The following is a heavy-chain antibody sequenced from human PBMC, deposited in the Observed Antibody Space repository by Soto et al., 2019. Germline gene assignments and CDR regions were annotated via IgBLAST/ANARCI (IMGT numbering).Heavy chain of an antibody. Sequence: EVQLVESGGGLVKPGGSLRLSCPVSGFTFSSYSMNWVRQAPGKGLEWVSSISSSSSYIYYADSVEGRFTISRDNAKNSLYLQMNSLRAEDTAVYYCARKLGPTDYYFVMDVWGQGTTVTVSS. V-gene: IGHV3-21*06. CDR2: ISSSSSYI. D-gene: IGHD7-27*01. J-gene: IGHJ6*02. CDR3: ARKLGPTDYYFVMDV. CDR1: GFTFSSYS.